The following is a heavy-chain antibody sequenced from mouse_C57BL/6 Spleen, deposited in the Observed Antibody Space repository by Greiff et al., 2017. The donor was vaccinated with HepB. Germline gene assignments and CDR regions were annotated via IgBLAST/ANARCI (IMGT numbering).Heavy chain of an antibody. Sequence: EVQGVESGGGLVQSGRSLRLSCATSGFTFSDFYMEWVRQAPGKGLEWIAASRNKANDYTTEYSASVKGRFIVSRDTSQSILYLQMNALRAEDTAIYYCARDAHYYGSSEGYFDVWGTGTTVTVSS. CDR2: SRNKANDYTT. D-gene: IGHD1-1*01. J-gene: IGHJ1*03. V-gene: IGHV7-1*01. CDR3: ARDAHYYGSSEGYFDV. CDR1: GFTFSDFY.